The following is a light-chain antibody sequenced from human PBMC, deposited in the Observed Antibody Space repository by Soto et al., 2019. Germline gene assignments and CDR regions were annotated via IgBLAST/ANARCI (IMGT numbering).Light chain of an antibody. J-gene: IGKJ1*01. V-gene: IGKV3-20*01. CDR3: QQYVPSPPSWT. CDR2: GAS. CDR1: QSVSSSY. Sequence: ETVLTQSPGTLSLSPGEGATLSCRASQSVSSSYSAWYQQKPGQTPRLLIYGASNRATGIPDRFSGSGSGTDFTLTISRLEPEDFAVYYCQQYVPSPPSWTFGQGTKVEIK.